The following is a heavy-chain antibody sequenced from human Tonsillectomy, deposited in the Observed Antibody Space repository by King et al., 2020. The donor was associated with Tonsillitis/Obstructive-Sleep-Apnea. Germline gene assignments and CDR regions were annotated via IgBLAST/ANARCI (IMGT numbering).Heavy chain of an antibody. CDR2: IYPGDSDT. D-gene: IGHD2-2*01. V-gene: IGHV5-51*03. CDR1: GYSFTSYW. J-gene: IGHJ6*02. Sequence: VQLVESGAEVKKPGESLKIPCEGSGYSFTSYWIGWVRQMPGKGLEWMGIIYPGDSDTRYSPSFQGQVTISADKSISTAYLQWSSLKASDTAMYYCARSYCSRTSCSPLYYYYGMDVWGQGTTVTVSS. CDR3: ARSYCSRTSCSPLYYYYGMDV.